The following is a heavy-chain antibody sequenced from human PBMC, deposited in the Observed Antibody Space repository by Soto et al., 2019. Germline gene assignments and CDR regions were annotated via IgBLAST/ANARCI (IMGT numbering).Heavy chain of an antibody. D-gene: IGHD1-26*01. CDR2: MNPNSGNT. CDR3: ARGGGSYYDYYYYYGMDV. J-gene: IGHJ6*02. V-gene: IGHV1-8*01. Sequence: EASVKVSCKASGYTFTSYDINWVRQATGQGLEWMGWMNPNSGNTGYAQKFQGRVTMTRNTSISTAYMELSSLRSEDTAVYYCARGGGSYYDYYYYYGMDVWGQGTTVTVSS. CDR1: GYTFTSYD.